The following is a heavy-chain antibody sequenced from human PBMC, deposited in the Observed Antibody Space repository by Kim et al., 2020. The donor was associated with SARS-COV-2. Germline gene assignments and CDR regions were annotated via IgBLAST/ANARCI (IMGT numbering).Heavy chain of an antibody. V-gene: IGHV3-30*04. CDR1: GFTFSSYA. CDR2: ISYDGSNK. D-gene: IGHD3-9*01. J-gene: IGHJ6*02. Sequence: GGSLRLSCASSGFTFSSYAMHWVRQAPGKGLEWVAVISYDGSNKYYADSVKGRFTISRDNSKNTLYLQMNSLRAGDTAVYYCARDAQYYDILTGYYTPPYYYYYYYGMDVWGQGTTVTVSS. CDR3: ARDAQYYDILTGYYTPPYYYYYYYGMDV.